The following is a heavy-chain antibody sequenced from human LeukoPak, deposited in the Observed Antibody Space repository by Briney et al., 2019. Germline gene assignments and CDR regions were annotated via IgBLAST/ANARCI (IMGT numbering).Heavy chain of an antibody. V-gene: IGHV4-34*01. J-gene: IGHJ4*02. CDR2: INHSGST. D-gene: IGHD2-2*01. CDR1: GGSFSGYY. CDR3: ARGPPSNTVVVPAAIQPFDY. Sequence: SETLSLTCAVYGGSFSGYYWSWIRQLPGKELEWIGEINHSGSTNYNPSLKSRVTISVDTSKNQFSLKLSSVTAADTAVYYCARGPPSNTVVVPAAIQPFDYWGQGTLVTVSS.